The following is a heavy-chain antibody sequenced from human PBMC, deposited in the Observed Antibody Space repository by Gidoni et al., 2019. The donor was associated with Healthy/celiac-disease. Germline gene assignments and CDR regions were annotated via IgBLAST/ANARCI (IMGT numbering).Heavy chain of an antibody. Sequence: QLQLQESGPGLVKPSETLSLTCTVSGGSISSSSYYWGWIRQPPGKGLEWIGSIYYSGSTYYNPSLKSRVTISVDTSKNQFSLKLSSVTAAVTAVYYCARARSSTSCYRGWGQGTLVTVSS. V-gene: IGHV4-39*01. CDR3: ARARSSTSCYRG. D-gene: IGHD2-2*01. CDR2: IYYSGST. CDR1: GGSISSSSYY. J-gene: IGHJ4*02.